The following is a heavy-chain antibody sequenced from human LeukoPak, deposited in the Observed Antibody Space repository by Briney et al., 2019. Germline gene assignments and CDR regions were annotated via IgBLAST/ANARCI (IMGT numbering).Heavy chain of an antibody. V-gene: IGHV3-7*01. D-gene: IGHD6-25*01. J-gene: IGHJ4*02. CDR1: GFTFSDFW. CDR2: IEPDGSVK. Sequence: GGSLRLSCAASGFTFSDFWMSWVRQAPGKGPEWVATIEPDGSVKYYVDSVKGRFTISRDSADNSLYLQMNSLRGEDTAVYFCARGGSDSSRYWLYWGQGTLVTVSS. CDR3: ARGGSDSSRYWLY.